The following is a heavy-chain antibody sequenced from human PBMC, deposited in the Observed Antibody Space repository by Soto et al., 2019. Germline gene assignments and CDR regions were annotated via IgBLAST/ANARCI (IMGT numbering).Heavy chain of an antibody. CDR2: IIPIFGTA. J-gene: IGHJ5*02. D-gene: IGHD3-22*01. CDR3: ASAGVANYYDSSGYWFDP. CDR1: GGTFSSYA. Sequence: SVKVSCKASGGTFSSYAISWVRQAPGQGLEWMGGIIPIFGTANYAQKFQGRVTITADKSTSTAYMELSSLRSEDTAVYYCASAGVANYYDSSGYWFDPWGQGTLVTVSS. V-gene: IGHV1-69*06.